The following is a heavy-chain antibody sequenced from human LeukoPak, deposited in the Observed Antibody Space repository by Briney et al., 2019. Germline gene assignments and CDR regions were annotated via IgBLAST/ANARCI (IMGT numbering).Heavy chain of an antibody. J-gene: IGHJ4*02. V-gene: IGHV3-30*18. Sequence: PGGSLRLSCAASGFTFSSYGMHWVRQAPGKELEWVAVISYDGSNKYYADSVKGRFTISRDNSKNTLYLQMNSLRAEDTAVYYCAKDRCSSTSCYIDYWGQGTLVTVSS. CDR2: ISYDGSNK. CDR1: GFTFSSYG. D-gene: IGHD2-2*02. CDR3: AKDRCSSTSCYIDY.